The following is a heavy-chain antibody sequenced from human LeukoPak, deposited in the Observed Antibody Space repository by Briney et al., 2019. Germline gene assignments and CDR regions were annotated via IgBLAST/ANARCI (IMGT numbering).Heavy chain of an antibody. CDR1: GGSISSGGYY. J-gene: IGHJ3*02. D-gene: IGHD5-24*01. CDR2: IYYSGST. CDR3: ARLGERWLQSRAFDI. V-gene: IGHV4-31*03. Sequence: SQTLSLTCTVSGGSISSGGYYWSWIRQHPGRGLEWIGYIYYSGSTYYNPSLKSRVTMSVDTSKNQFSLKLSSVTAADTAVYYCARLGERWLQSRAFDIWGQGTMVTVSS.